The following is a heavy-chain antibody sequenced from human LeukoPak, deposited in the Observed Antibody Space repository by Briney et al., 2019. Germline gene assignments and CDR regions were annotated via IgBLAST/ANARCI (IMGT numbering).Heavy chain of an antibody. Sequence: PGGSLRLSCAASGFTFSSYGMHWVRQAPGKGLEWVAVISYDGSNKYYADSVKGRFTISRDNSKNTLYLQMNSLRAEDTAVYYCAKDGHQYYYYGMDVWGKGTTVTVSS. V-gene: IGHV3-30*18. J-gene: IGHJ6*04. CDR1: GFTFSSYG. CDR3: AKDGHQYYYYGMDV. CDR2: ISYDGSNK.